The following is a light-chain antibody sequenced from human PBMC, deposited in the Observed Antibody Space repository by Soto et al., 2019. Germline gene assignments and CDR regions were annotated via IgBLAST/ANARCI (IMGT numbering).Light chain of an antibody. CDR1: QTISTF. CDR2: SIS. J-gene: IGKJ4*01. CDR3: QQTYNLPPT. V-gene: IGKV1-39*01. Sequence: DIQLTQSPSSLSASVGDRVSITCRTSQTISTFLNWYHHRPGQAPKLLIYSISNLQSWVPSRFSGGGAGTEFTLTISSLQPEDFGSYSCQQTYNLPPTFGGGTRVQIK.